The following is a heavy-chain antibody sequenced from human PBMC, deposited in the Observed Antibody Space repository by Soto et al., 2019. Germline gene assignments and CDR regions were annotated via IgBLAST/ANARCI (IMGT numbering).Heavy chain of an antibody. D-gene: IGHD1-20*01. CDR3: TTGHNWTYYSYGVDV. J-gene: IGHJ6*02. Sequence: SETLSLTCTVSGDSVSNYYWSWIRQPAGRGLEWIGRVYSSGATNYNPSLNGRVTMSVDTSRNQFSLRLSSVTAADTAIYYCTTGHNWTYYSYGVDVWGQGTAGT. V-gene: IGHV4-4*07. CDR1: GDSVSNYY. CDR2: VYSSGAT.